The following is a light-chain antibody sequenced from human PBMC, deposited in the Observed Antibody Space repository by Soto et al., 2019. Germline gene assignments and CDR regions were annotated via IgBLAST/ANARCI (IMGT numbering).Light chain of an antibody. V-gene: IGKV3-11*01. Sequence: EIVLTQSPATLSLSPGERVTLSCRASQSVSTNLAWYQQKPGQAPRLLIYSASNRATGIPARFSGSGSGTDFTLTISSLEPEDFAVYYCQQRSNWPPSITFGQGTRLEIK. CDR1: QSVSTN. CDR3: QQRSNWPPSIT. J-gene: IGKJ5*01. CDR2: SAS.